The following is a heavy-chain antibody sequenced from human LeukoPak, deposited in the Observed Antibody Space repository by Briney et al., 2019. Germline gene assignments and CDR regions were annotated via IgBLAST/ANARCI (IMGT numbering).Heavy chain of an antibody. CDR1: GYTFTSYG. Sequence: ASVKVSCKASGYTFTSYGISWVRQAPGQGLEWMGWISAYNGNTNYAQKLQGRVTMTTDTSTSTAYMELRSLRSDDTAVYYCARARGYYYDSSGYQESDYWGQGTLVTVSS. J-gene: IGHJ4*02. V-gene: IGHV1-18*01. D-gene: IGHD3-22*01. CDR2: ISAYNGNT. CDR3: ARARGYYYDSSGYQESDY.